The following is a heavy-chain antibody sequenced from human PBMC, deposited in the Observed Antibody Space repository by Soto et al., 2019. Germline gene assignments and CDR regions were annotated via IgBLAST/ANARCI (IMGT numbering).Heavy chain of an antibody. V-gene: IGHV4-59*01. CDR2: INYSGRT. CDR1: RGSISRYY. J-gene: IGHJ4*02. CDR3: ARSYDFWSGYPDY. D-gene: IGHD3-3*01. Sequence: SETLSLTCTVSRGSISRYYWSWIRQPPGKGLEWIGDINYSGRTNYKPSLKSRVTISVDTSNNQFSLKLGAVTAADTAVYYCARSYDFWSGYPDYWGQRTLVTVSS.